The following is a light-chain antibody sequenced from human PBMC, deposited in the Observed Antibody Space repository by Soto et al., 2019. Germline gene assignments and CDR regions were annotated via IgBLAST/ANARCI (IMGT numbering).Light chain of an antibody. J-gene: IGLJ2*01. CDR3: SSYTSSSTRV. CDR1: SSDVGGYNY. V-gene: IGLV2-14*01. CDR2: DVS. Sequence: QSALTQPASVSGSPGQSITISCTGTSSDVGGYNYVSWYQQHPGNAPKLMIYDVSNRPSGVSNRFSGSKSGNTASLTISVLQAEDEADYYCSSYTSSSTRVFGGGTKLTVL.